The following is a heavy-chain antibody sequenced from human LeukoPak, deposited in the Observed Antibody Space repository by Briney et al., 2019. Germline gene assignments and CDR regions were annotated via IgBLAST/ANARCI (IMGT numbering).Heavy chain of an antibody. D-gene: IGHD6-13*01. CDR1: GFTFDDYA. J-gene: IGHJ5*02. Sequence: SLRLSCAXSGFTFDDYAMPWVGHAPGKGVEWVSGISWNSGRIVYADSVKGRFTISIDNAKKSLYLQMNSLRAEDTALYYCSKDTTISWIGNWFDPWGQGTLVTVSS. CDR3: SKDTTISWIGNWFDP. V-gene: IGHV3-9*01. CDR2: ISWNSGRI.